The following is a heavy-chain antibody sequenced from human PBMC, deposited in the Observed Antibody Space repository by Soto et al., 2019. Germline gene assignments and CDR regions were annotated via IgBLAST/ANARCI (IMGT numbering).Heavy chain of an antibody. Sequence: SSETLSLTCSVSGGSINSSSYFWGWVRQPPGKGPEWIGSIYYSGSTYYNPSLRSRVTISVDTSKNQFSLKLSSVTAADTAVFYCARHYSSGSRNWFDPWGQGTLVTVSS. CDR2: IYYSGST. V-gene: IGHV4-39*01. CDR1: GGSINSSSYF. CDR3: ARHYSSGSRNWFDP. D-gene: IGHD6-19*01. J-gene: IGHJ5*02.